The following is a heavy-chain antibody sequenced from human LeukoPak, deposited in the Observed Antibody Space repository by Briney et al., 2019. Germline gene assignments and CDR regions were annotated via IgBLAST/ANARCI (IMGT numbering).Heavy chain of an antibody. Sequence: PGGSLRLSCAASGFTFTSYGMHWVRQAPGKGLEWVAVISYGGSNKYYADSVKGRFTISRDNSKNTLYLQMNSLRAEDTAVYYCANETPKGSMVRGVIRNPTDYWGHGTLVTVSS. CDR3: ANETPKGSMVRGVIRNPTDY. J-gene: IGHJ4*01. CDR2: ISYGGSNK. V-gene: IGHV3-30*18. D-gene: IGHD3-10*01. CDR1: GFTFTSYG.